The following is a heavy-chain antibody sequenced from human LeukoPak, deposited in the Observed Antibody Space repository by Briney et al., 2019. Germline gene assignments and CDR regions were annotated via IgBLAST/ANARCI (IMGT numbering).Heavy chain of an antibody. Sequence: SETLSLTCTVSGGSFINHSWNWIRQSPGKGLEWIGYIFFRGTTYYNPSFQSRVTISVDTSKSHCSLELRSVTAADTAVYYCARISSSNWYNERGAFDVWGQGTMVTVSS. D-gene: IGHD6-13*01. CDR1: GGSFINHS. CDR3: ARISSSNWYNERGAFDV. V-gene: IGHV4-59*11. J-gene: IGHJ3*01. CDR2: IFFRGTT.